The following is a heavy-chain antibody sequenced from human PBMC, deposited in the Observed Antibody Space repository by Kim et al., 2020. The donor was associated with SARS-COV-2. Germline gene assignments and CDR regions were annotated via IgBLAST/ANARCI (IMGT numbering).Heavy chain of an antibody. CDR2: IYYSGST. Sequence: SETLSLTCTVSGGSISSSSYYWGWIRQPPGKGLEWIGSIYYSGSTYYNPSLKSRVTISVDTSKNQFSLKLSSVTAADTAVYYCASISYSGSGSYVFDYWGPRALVTVSS. CDR1: GGSISSSSYY. CDR3: ASISYSGSGSYVFDY. D-gene: IGHD3-10*01. J-gene: IGHJ4*02. V-gene: IGHV4-39*01.